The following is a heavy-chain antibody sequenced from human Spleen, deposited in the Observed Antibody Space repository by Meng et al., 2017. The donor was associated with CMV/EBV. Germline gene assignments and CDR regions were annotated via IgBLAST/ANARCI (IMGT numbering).Heavy chain of an antibody. D-gene: IGHD3-3*01. CDR3: ARDFGSGCDY. J-gene: IGHJ4*02. CDR1: GDTFTGYY. V-gene: IGHV1-46*01. Sequence: ASVKVSCKASGDTFTGYYMHWVRQAPGQGLEWMGIINPSGTDTTYAQKFQDRVSMTRDTSTSTVYMELSSLRSEDTALYYCARDFGSGCDYWGQGTLVTVSS. CDR2: INPSGTDT.